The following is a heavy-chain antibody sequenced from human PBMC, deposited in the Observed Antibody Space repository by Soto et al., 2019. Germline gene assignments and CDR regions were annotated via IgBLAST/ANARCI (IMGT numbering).Heavy chain of an antibody. V-gene: IGHV3-23*01. CDR2: ISGTGGQT. D-gene: IGHD2-21*01. Sequence: GGSLRLSCLASGFDFKNYVMHWVRQAPGKGLVWVSRISGTGGQTYHAASVKGRFTISRDNSKETLSLQMDSLRAEDTATYFCVKDQAPRAGGGSVGDEWGQGTLVTVSS. J-gene: IGHJ4*02. CDR1: GFDFKNYV. CDR3: VKDQAPRAGGGSVGDE.